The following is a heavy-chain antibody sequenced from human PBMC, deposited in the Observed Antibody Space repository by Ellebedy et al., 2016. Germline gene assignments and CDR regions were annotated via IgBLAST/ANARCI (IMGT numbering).Heavy chain of an antibody. CDR3: AKDRYDFWSGYYLTDY. CDR1: GFTLSSYW. J-gene: IGHJ4*02. Sequence: GESLKISXAVSGFTLSSYWLTWVRQAPGKGLEWVANIKEDGSEKYYVDSVKGRFTISRDKSKNSLYLQMNSLRTEDTALYYCAKDRYDFWSGYYLTDYWGQGTLVTVSS. V-gene: IGHV3-7*03. CDR2: IKEDGSEK. D-gene: IGHD3-3*01.